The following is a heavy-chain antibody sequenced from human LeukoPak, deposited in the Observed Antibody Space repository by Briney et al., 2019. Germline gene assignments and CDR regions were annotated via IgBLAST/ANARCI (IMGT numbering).Heavy chain of an antibody. J-gene: IGHJ4*02. CDR2: IDPSDSYT. V-gene: IGHV5-10-1*01. D-gene: IGHD3-9*01. CDR1: GYSFTSYW. CDR3: ARQGLGDYDILTGYYGIDY. Sequence: GESLRISCKGSGYSFTSYWISWVRQMPGKGLEWMGRIDPSDSYTNYSPSFQGHVTISADKSISTAYLQWSSLKASDTAMYYCARQGLGDYDILTGYYGIDYWGQGTQVTVSS.